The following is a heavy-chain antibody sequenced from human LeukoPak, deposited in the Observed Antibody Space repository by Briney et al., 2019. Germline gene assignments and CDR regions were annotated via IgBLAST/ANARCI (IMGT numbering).Heavy chain of an antibody. J-gene: IGHJ4*02. CDR1: GFTFSSYA. CDR2: ISYDGSNK. Sequence: PGRSLRLSCAASGFTFSSYAMHWVRQAPGKGLEWVAVISYDGSNKYYADSVKGRFTISRDNSKNTLYLQMNSLRAEDTAVYYCPKGTVADYWGQGTLVTVSS. CDR3: PKGTVADY. D-gene: IGHD4-23*01. V-gene: IGHV3-30-3*01.